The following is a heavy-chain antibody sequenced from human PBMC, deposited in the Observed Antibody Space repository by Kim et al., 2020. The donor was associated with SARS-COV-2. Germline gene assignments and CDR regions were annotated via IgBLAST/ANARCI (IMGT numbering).Heavy chain of an antibody. J-gene: IGHJ4*02. Sequence: GGSLRLSCVASGFPFRSYGLHWVRQAPGKGLEWIAFLSHDKVTSTYADSVRGRFTVSRNNSANTFFLQMENLRGDDTAVYYCAKELAIRRFSHWPSTFDAWGRGTLVSVSS. CDR3: AKELAIRRFSHWPSTFDA. V-gene: IGHV3-30*18. CDR1: GFPFRSYG. D-gene: IGHD2-2*01. CDR2: LSHDKVTS.